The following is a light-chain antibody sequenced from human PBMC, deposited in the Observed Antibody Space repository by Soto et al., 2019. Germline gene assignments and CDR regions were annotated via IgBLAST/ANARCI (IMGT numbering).Light chain of an antibody. Sequence: EIVMTQSPATLSVSPGERATLSCRASQSVNSNLAWYQQKPGQAPRLLIYGASSRATGIPDRFSGSGSGTDFTLTISRLEPEDFAVYYCQQYGSSLLTFGGGTKVDIK. CDR3: QQYGSSLLT. V-gene: IGKV3-20*01. J-gene: IGKJ4*01. CDR2: GAS. CDR1: QSVNSN.